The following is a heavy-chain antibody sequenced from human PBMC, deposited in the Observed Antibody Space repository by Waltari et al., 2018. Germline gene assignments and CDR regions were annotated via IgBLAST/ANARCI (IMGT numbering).Heavy chain of an antibody. Sequence: QVQLVQSGAEVKKPGASVKVSCKASGYTFTGYYMHWVRQAPGQGLEWMGWINPNSGGTNYAQKFQGRVTMTRDTSISTAYMELSRLRSDDTAVYYCATLTGTTPYYYYYGMDVWGQGTTVTVSS. CDR3: ATLTGTTPYYYYYGMDV. V-gene: IGHV1-2*02. CDR1: GYTFTGYY. D-gene: IGHD1-20*01. CDR2: INPNSGGT. J-gene: IGHJ6*02.